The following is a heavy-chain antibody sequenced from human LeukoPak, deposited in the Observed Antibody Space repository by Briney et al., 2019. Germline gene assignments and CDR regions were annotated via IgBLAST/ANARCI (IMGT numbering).Heavy chain of an antibody. CDR2: IYYSGRT. Sequence: SGTLSLTCTVSGGSISSGAYYWSWIRQPQGQGLEWVGYIYYSGRTYYNPPLTSRVTISADTSTNQSSLKLRSVTAADTAVYYCAREASRQNWNYNWFDPWGQGTLVTVSS. D-gene: IGHD1-7*01. V-gene: IGHV4-30-4*01. CDR3: AREASRQNWNYNWFDP. J-gene: IGHJ5*02. CDR1: GGSISSGAYY.